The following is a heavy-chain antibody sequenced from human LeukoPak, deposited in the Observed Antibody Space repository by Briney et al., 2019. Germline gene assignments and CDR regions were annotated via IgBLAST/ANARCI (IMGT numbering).Heavy chain of an antibody. CDR3: NTRLYSGTNPHFDY. CDR2: IYSGGDT. CDR1: GITVSSTY. J-gene: IGHJ4*02. D-gene: IGHD1-26*01. V-gene: IGHV3-66*01. Sequence: GGSLRLSCAAPGITVSSTYMSWVRQAPGKGLEWVSNIYSGGDTNYAVSVRGRLTISRDNSKNTVYLQMNSLKAEDTAVYFCNTRLYSGTNPHFDYWGQGTLVTVSS.